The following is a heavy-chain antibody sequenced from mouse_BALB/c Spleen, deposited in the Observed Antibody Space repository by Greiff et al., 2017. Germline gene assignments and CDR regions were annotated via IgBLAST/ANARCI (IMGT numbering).Heavy chain of an antibody. J-gene: IGHJ3*01. CDR1: GFTFSSFG. CDR3: ARGGYDYDGFAY. D-gene: IGHD2-4*01. Sequence: EVKLMESGGGLVQPGGSRKLSCAASGFTFSSFGMHWVRQAPEKGLEWVAYISSGSSTIYYADTVKGRFTISRDNPKNTLFLQMTSLRSEDTAMYYCARGGYDYDGFAYWGQGTLVTVSA. V-gene: IGHV5-17*02. CDR2: ISSGSSTI.